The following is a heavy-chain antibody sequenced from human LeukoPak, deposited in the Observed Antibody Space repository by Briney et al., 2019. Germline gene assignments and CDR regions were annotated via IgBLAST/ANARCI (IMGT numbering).Heavy chain of an antibody. CDR1: GFTFSSYA. J-gene: IGHJ4*02. V-gene: IGHV3-23*01. CDR2: ISGSGGST. CDR3: AKLFGDGYNLPFDY. D-gene: IGHD5-24*01. Sequence: GGSLRLSCAASGFTFSSYAMSWVRQAPGKGLEWVSAISGSGGSTYYADSVKGRFTISRDNSKNTLYLQMNSLRAEDTAVYYYAKLFGDGYNLPFDYWGQGTLVTVSS.